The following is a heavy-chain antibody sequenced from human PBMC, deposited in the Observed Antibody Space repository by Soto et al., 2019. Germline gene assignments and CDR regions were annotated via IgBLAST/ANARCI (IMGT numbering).Heavy chain of an antibody. CDR1: GYILSELS. J-gene: IGHJ2*01. Sequence: QVQLVQSGAEVKKPGASVKVSCKVSGYILSELSMHWVRQAPGKGLEWMGGFDPEDGKTIYAQKFQGRVSMTEDTSTDTAYLELSSLRSEDTAVYYCATQPLYYESTEDWYFDLWGRGTLVTVSS. D-gene: IGHD3-22*01. V-gene: IGHV1-24*01. CDR3: ATQPLYYESTEDWYFDL. CDR2: FDPEDGKT.